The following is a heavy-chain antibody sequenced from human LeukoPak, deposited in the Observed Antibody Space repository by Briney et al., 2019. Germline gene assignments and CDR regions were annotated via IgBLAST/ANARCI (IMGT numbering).Heavy chain of an antibody. CDR1: GGSTSSGDYY. J-gene: IGHJ4*02. Sequence: SETLSLTCTVSGGSTSSGDYYWSWIRQPPGKGLEWIGYIYYSGSTYYNPSLKSRVTISVDTSKNQFSLKLNSVTAADTAVYYCARGRLIVATGVYYFDYWGQGTLVTVSS. D-gene: IGHD5-12*01. V-gene: IGHV4-30-4*01. CDR3: ARGRLIVATGVYYFDY. CDR2: IYYSGST.